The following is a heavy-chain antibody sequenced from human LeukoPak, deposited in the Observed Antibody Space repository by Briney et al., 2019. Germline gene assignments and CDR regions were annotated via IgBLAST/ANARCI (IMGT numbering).Heavy chain of an antibody. CDR2: IHYSGST. J-gene: IGHJ3*02. Sequence: SETLSLTCPVSDGSIGSSTYYWGWIRQPPGKGLEWIGSIHYSGSTYYNPSLKSRVTTFADTSKNQFSLRLTSVTAADTAVYYCARNKYDTAFDIWGRGTMVTVSS. V-gene: IGHV4-39*01. CDR1: DGSIGSSTYY. D-gene: IGHD3-22*01. CDR3: ARNKYDTAFDI.